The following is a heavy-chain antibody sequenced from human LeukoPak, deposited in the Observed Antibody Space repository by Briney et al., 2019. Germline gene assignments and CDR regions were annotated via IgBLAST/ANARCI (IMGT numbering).Heavy chain of an antibody. D-gene: IGHD1-26*01. V-gene: IGHV3-30*02. CDR3: AKRMGAGRSFDY. Sequence: GGSLRLSCAASGFTFSNYGMHWVRQAPGKGLEWVAFIQYDGSNKYYADSVKGRFTISRDNSKNTLYLQMNSLRAEDTAVYYCAKRMGAGRSFDYWGQGTLVTVSS. J-gene: IGHJ4*02. CDR2: IQYDGSNK. CDR1: GFTFSNYG.